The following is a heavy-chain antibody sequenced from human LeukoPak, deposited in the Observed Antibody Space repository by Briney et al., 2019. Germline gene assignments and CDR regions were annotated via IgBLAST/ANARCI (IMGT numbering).Heavy chain of an antibody. V-gene: IGHV1-69*04. Sequence: SVKVSCKASGGTFSSYAISWVRQAPGQGLEWMGRIIPILGIANYAQKFQGRVTITADKSTSTAYMELSSLRSEDTAVYYCARGRGYSSSFLDSGYYYYMDVWGKGTTVTVSS. CDR2: IIPILGIA. D-gene: IGHD6-13*01. J-gene: IGHJ6*03. CDR3: ARGRGYSSSFLDSGYYYYMDV. CDR1: GGTFSSYA.